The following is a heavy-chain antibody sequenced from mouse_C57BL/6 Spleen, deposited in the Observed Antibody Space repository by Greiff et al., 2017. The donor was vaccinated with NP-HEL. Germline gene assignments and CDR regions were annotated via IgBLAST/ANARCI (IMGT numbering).Heavy chain of an antibody. J-gene: IGHJ4*01. CDR1: GFSLTSYG. V-gene: IGHV2-5*01. D-gene: IGHD1-1*01. CDR3: AKNIYYYGSSSYYAMDY. Sequence: VMLVESGPGLVQPSQCLSITCTVSGFSLTSYGVHWVRQSPGKGLEWLGVIWRGGSTDYNAAFMSRLSITKDNSKSQVFFKMNSLQADDTAIYYCAKNIYYYGSSSYYAMDYWGQGTSVTVSS. CDR2: IWRGGST.